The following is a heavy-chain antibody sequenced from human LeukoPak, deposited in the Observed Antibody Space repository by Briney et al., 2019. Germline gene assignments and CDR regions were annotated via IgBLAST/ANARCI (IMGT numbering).Heavy chain of an antibody. D-gene: IGHD3-22*01. Sequence: SETLSLTCAVSGYSISSGYHWGWIRQPPGKGLEWIGSIYHSGSTYYNPSLKSRVTISVDTSKNQFSLKLRSVTAADTAVYYCARVVQSTDSSGFYLPEYFQHWGQGTLVTVSS. CDR2: IYHSGST. CDR3: ARVVQSTDSSGFYLPEYFQH. CDR1: GYSISSGYH. V-gene: IGHV4-38-2*01. J-gene: IGHJ1*01.